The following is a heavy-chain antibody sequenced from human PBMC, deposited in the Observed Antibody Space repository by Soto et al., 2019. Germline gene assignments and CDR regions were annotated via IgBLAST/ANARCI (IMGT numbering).Heavy chain of an antibody. CDR1: GDSFTKYS. Sequence: GASVKVSCKASGDSFTKYSVNWVRQAPRQGLEWMGGIIPRFGTTNYAPTLQDRVTITADASMNTVYMELSSLRSDDTALYYCARGRGLYNSGRSQLDSWG. CDR2: IIPRFGTT. J-gene: IGHJ5*01. D-gene: IGHD1-1*01. V-gene: IGHV1-69*13. CDR3: ARGRGLYNSGRSQLDS.